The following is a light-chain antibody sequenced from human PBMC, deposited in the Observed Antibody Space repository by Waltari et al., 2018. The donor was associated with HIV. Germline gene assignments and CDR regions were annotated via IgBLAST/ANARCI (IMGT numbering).Light chain of an antibody. Sequence: SYVLTQPPSESVAPGQTARVTCGGQKVGRNMVHWYQQKAGQPPTLVLYDDTDRPSGIPERFSGSNSGNTATLTISRVEVGDEADYYCHVWDSAGDGHVFGSGTKVTV. CDR3: HVWDSAGDGHV. CDR2: DDT. V-gene: IGLV3-21*02. CDR1: KVGRNM. J-gene: IGLJ1*01.